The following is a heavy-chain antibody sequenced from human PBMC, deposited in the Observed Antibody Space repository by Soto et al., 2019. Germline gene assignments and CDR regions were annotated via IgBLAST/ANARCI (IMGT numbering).Heavy chain of an antibody. J-gene: IGHJ5*02. CDR2: VHYSGST. V-gene: IGHV4-59*01. CDR1: GGSMSSFY. Sequence: PSETLSLTCTVSGGSMSSFYWNWFRQPPGRGLEWIGYVHYSGSTNYNPSLKSRVTISVDTSKNQISLNLSSVTAADTAVYYCARSGFYYDMDPLKGWLDPWGQGTLVTVSS. D-gene: IGHD3-22*01. CDR3: ARSGFYYDMDPLKGWLDP.